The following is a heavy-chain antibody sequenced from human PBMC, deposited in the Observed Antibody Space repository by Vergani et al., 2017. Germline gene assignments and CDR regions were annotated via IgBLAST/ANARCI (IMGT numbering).Heavy chain of an antibody. CDR3: ARVGCSSTSCYYAEYFQH. D-gene: IGHD2-2*01. CDR1: GFPFRSYW. J-gene: IGHJ1*01. Sequence: EVQLVESGGGLVQPGGSLRLSCAASGFPFRSYWMSWVRQAPGKGLEWVANIKQDVSEKYYVDSVKGRFTISRDNAKNSLYLQMNSLRAADTAVYYCARVGCSSTSCYYAEYFQHWGQGTLVTVPS. V-gene: IGHV3-7*01. CDR2: IKQDVSEK.